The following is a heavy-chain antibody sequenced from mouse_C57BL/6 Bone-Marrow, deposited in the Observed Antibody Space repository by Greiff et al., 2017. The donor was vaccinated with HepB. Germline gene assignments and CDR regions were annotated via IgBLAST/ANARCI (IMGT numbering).Heavy chain of an antibody. CDR2: IWTGGGT. V-gene: IGHV2-9-1*01. CDR3: ARGCTTVVARNWYFDV. CDR1: GFSLTSYA. Sequence: VKLMESGPGLVAPSQRLSITCTVSGFSLTSYAISWVRQPPGKGLEWLGVIWTGGGTNYNSALKSRLSISKDNSKSQVFLKMNSLQTDDTARYYCARGCTTVVARNWYFDVWGTGTTVTVSS. D-gene: IGHD1-1*01. J-gene: IGHJ1*03.